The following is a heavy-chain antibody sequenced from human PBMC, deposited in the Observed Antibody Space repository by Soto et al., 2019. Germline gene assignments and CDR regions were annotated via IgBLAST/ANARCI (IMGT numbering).Heavy chain of an antibody. Sequence: EVQLVESGGGLVQPGGSLRLSCAASGFTFSSYSMNWVRQAPGKGLEWVSYISSSSSTIYYADSVKGRFTISRDNAKNSLYLQMNSLRAEDTAVYYCARESPSYYYGSGSYYNTFDIWGQGTMVTVSS. V-gene: IGHV3-48*01. CDR1: GFTFSSYS. D-gene: IGHD3-10*01. J-gene: IGHJ3*02. CDR3: ARESPSYYYGSGSYYNTFDI. CDR2: ISSSSSTI.